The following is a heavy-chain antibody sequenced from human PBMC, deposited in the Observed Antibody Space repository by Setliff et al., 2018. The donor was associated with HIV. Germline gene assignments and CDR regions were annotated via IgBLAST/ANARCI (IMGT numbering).Heavy chain of an antibody. D-gene: IGHD3-3*01. Sequence: ASVKVSCKASGYTLTDFYIHWVRQAPGQGLEWMGWIDTNSGGTEYAGKFQGRGTLTRDTSINTAYLEVNRLTPYDTAVYYCARVSSQFSEWRKDYFEYWGQGILVTVSS. V-gene: IGHV1-2*02. CDR3: ARVSSQFSEWRKDYFEY. CDR1: GYTLTDFY. CDR2: IDTNSGGT. J-gene: IGHJ4*02.